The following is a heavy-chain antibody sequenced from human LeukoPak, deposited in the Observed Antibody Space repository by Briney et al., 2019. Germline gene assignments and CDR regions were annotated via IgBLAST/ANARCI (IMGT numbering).Heavy chain of an antibody. CDR1: GYTFTSYG. CDR2: ISAYHGNT. CDR3: ARAAVANWFDP. V-gene: IGHV1-18*01. J-gene: IGHJ5*02. Sequence: ASVKVSCKASGYTFTSYGISWVRQAPGQGLEWMGWISAYHGNTNYAQKLQGRVTMTTDISTSTAYMELRSLRSDDTAVYYCARAAVANWFDPWGQGTLVTVSS. D-gene: IGHD6-19*01.